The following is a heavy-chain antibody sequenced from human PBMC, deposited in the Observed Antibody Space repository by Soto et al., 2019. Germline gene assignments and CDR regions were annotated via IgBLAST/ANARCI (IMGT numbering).Heavy chain of an antibody. J-gene: IGHJ5*02. CDR1: GFTFSSYD. Sequence: GGSLRLSCGASGFTFSSYDMHWVRQATGKGLEWVSAIGTAGDTYYPGSVKGRFTISRENAKNSLYLQMNSLRAGDTAVYYCAREVSTGWFDPWGQGTLVTVSS. CDR3: AREVSTGWFDP. V-gene: IGHV3-13*01. D-gene: IGHD2-8*01. CDR2: IGTAGDT.